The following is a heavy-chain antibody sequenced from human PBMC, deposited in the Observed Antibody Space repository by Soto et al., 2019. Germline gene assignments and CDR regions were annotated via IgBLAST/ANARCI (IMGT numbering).Heavy chain of an antibody. CDR3: ARAPYGDSYWYFDL. D-gene: IGHD4-17*01. CDR2: IWYAGSNK. J-gene: IGHJ2*01. Sequence: QVQLVESGGGVVQPGRSLRLSCAASGFTFSSYGMHWVRQAPGKGLEWVAVIWYAGSNKYYADSVKGRFTISRDNSKNTLYLQMNSLRAEDTAVYYCARAPYGDSYWYFDLWGRGTLVTVSS. CDR1: GFTFSSYG. V-gene: IGHV3-33*01.